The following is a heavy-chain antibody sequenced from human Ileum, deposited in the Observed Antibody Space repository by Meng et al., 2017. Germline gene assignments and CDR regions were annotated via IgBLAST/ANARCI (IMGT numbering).Heavy chain of an antibody. CDR3: VRHGGKYFDS. J-gene: IGHJ4*02. Sequence: VQLQASAPGVVDPSGTLSPTCTACGGSISSSFYWSWVRQSAGKGLEWIGQIYLAGSPNYTPSLERRVTISVDKSKNQFSLRLTSVTAADTATFYCVRHGGKYFDSWGQGTLVTVSS. CDR2: IYLAGSP. V-gene: IGHV4-4*02. CDR1: GGSISSSFY. D-gene: IGHD2-15*01.